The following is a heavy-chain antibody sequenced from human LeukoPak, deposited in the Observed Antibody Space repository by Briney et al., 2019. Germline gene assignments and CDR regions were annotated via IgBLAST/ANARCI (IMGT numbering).Heavy chain of an antibody. CDR3: ARDRNWNYYYYYMDV. J-gene: IGHJ6*03. Sequence: GGSLRLSCAASGFTFKSYTMNWVRQAPGKGLEWVSSISSSSLHIYYADSLKGRFTISRDNAKNSLYLQMNSLRAEDTAVYYCARDRNWNYYYYYMDVWGKGTTVTVSS. D-gene: IGHD1-20*01. CDR1: GFTFKSYT. V-gene: IGHV3-21*01. CDR2: ISSSSLHI.